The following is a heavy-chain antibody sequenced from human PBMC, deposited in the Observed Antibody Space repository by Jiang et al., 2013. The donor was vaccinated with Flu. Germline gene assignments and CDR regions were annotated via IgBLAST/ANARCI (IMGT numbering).Heavy chain of an antibody. V-gene: IGHV4-39*01. CDR2: IYYSGST. J-gene: IGHJ4*02. CDR1: GGSISSSSYY. CDR3: ARLGYSSGWYMSY. D-gene: IGHD6-19*01. Sequence: ETLSLTCTVSGGSISSSSYYWGWIRQPPGKGLEWIGSIYYSGSTYYNPSLKSRVTISVDTSKNQFSLKLSSVTVADTAVYYCARLGYSSGWYMSYWGQGTLVTVSS.